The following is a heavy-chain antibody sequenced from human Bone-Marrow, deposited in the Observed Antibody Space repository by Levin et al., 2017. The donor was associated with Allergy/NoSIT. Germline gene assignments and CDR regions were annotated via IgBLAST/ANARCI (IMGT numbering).Heavy chain of an antibody. CDR3: ARDMHSPLGMAASDY. Sequence: QPGGSLRLSCAVSGFDFSGYEMTWVRQAPGKGLEWISYISNSGTIMYYTDSVKGRFTVSRDNAKNSLFLQLNSLRSEDTGIYYCARDMHSPLGMAASDYWGQGTLVTVSS. CDR1: GFDFSGYE. D-gene: IGHD5-24*01. V-gene: IGHV3-48*03. J-gene: IGHJ4*02. CDR2: ISNSGTIM.